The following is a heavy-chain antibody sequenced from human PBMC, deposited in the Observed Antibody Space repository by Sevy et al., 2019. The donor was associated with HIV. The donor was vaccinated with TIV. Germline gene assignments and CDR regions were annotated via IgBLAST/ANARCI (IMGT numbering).Heavy chain of an antibody. CDR1: GDTFNTFD. Sequence: ASVKVSCQASGDTFNTFDINWVRQAPGQGLAWMGWLSPKRGSTGFAQKFQGRLTMTRDTSINIAYMELSSLTSEDTAVYYCARGGSGDVWNYGYRYYGIDVWGQGTTVTVSS. D-gene: IGHD3-3*01. V-gene: IGHV1-8*02. CDR2: LSPKRGST. J-gene: IGHJ6*02. CDR3: ARGGSGDVWNYGYRYYGIDV.